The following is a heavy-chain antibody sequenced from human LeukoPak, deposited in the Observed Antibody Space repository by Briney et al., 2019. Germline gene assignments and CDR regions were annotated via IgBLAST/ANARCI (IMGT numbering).Heavy chain of an antibody. CDR1: GFTFSSCW. CDR2: IKQDGSEK. V-gene: IGHV3-7*01. CDR3: AREGY. Sequence: GGSLRLSCAASGFTFSSCWMSWVRQAPGKGLEWVANIKQDGSEKYYVDSVKGRFTISRDNAKNSLYLQMNSPRAEDTAVYYCAREGYWGQGTLVTVSS. J-gene: IGHJ4*02.